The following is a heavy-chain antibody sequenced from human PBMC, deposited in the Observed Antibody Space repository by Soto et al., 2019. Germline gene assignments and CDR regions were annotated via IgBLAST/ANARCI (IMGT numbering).Heavy chain of an antibody. V-gene: IGHV3-23*01. J-gene: IGHJ4*02. CDR3: AKFSRDWWEDY. CDR1: GFTFSSYA. D-gene: IGHD6-19*01. Sequence: VQLLDSGGGLVQPGGSLRLSCAASGFTFSSYAMTWVRQAPRKGLEWVSAIGGSGDSTFYADSVKGRFTISRDTSKNTLYLQMNSLRVEDTAVYYCAKFSRDWWEDYWGQGTLGTVSS. CDR2: IGGSGDST.